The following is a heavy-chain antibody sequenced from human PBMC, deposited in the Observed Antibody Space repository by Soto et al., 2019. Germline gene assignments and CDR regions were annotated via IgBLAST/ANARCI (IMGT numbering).Heavy chain of an antibody. CDR3: ARDRQYYDFWSGYPYYYYYGMDV. D-gene: IGHD3-3*01. Sequence: ASVKVSCKASGYTFTSYGISWVRQAPGQGLEWMGWISAYNGNTNYAQKLQGRVTMTTDTSTSTAYMELRSLRSDDTAVYYCARDRQYYDFWSGYPYYYYYGMDVWGQGTTVTVPS. V-gene: IGHV1-18*04. CDR2: ISAYNGNT. J-gene: IGHJ6*02. CDR1: GYTFTSYG.